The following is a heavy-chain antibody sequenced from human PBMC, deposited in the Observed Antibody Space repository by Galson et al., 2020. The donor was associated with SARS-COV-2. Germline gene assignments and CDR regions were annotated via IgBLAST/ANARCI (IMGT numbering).Heavy chain of an antibody. J-gene: IGHJ4*02. CDR1: GFTFSSYW. V-gene: IGHV3-7*03. CDR3: AREATILGSCYFDY. CDR2: IKQDGSEK. Sequence: GGSLRLSCAASGFTFSSYWMSWVRQAPGKGLEWVANIKQDGSEKYYVDSVKGRFTISRDNDKNSLYLQMNSLRAEDTAVYYCAREATILGSCYFDYWGQGTLVTVSS. D-gene: IGHD5-12*01.